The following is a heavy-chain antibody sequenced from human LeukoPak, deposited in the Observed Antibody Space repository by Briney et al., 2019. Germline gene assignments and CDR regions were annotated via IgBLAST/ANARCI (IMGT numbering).Heavy chain of an antibody. J-gene: IGHJ4*02. Sequence: SETLSLTCTVSGGSISSSSYYRGWIRQPPGKGLEWIGNLHYSGDSYYNRSLKSRVTISVDTSKNHFSLKLSSVSAADTAVYYCARTNIAAAYFDYWGQGTLVTVSS. CDR3: ARTNIAAAYFDY. CDR2: LHYSGDS. CDR1: GGSISSSSYY. V-gene: IGHV4-39*02. D-gene: IGHD6-13*01.